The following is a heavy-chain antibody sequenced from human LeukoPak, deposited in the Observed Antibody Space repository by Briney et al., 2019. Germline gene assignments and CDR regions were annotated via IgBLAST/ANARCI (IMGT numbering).Heavy chain of an antibody. Sequence: GGSLRLSCAASGFTFRTYGMHWVRQAPGKGLEWVAFIRYDGSNKYYADSVKGRFTISRDNAKNTLYLQMNSLRAEDTAVYYCAKPYYDFWSAPDDWGQGTLVTVSS. CDR1: GFTFRTYG. CDR3: AKPYYDFWSAPDD. J-gene: IGHJ4*02. V-gene: IGHV3-30*02. CDR2: IRYDGSNK. D-gene: IGHD3-3*01.